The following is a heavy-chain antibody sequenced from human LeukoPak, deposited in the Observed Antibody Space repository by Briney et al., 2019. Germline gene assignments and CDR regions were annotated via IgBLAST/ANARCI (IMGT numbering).Heavy chain of an antibody. V-gene: IGHV3-13*01. CDR3: ARSWSLDY. Sequence: GGSLRLSCAASGFTFSSYDMHWVRQATGKGLEWVSAIGTAGDTYCPGSVKGRFTISRENAKNSLYLQMNSLRAGDTAVYYCARSWSLDYWGQGTLVTVSS. J-gene: IGHJ4*02. D-gene: IGHD6-13*01. CDR1: GFTFSSYD. CDR2: IGTAGDT.